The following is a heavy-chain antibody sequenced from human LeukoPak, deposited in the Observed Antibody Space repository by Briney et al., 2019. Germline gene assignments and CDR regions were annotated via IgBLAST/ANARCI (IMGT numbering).Heavy chain of an antibody. Sequence: GGSLRLSCAASGFTFSSYAMHWVRQAPGKGLEWVAVISYDGSNKYYADSVKGRFTISRDNSKNTLYLQMNSLRAEDTAVYYCAKQAYYYDSSDDYWGQGTLVTVSS. CDR3: AKQAYYYDSSDDY. J-gene: IGHJ4*02. D-gene: IGHD3-22*01. CDR2: ISYDGSNK. V-gene: IGHV3-30-3*02. CDR1: GFTFSSYA.